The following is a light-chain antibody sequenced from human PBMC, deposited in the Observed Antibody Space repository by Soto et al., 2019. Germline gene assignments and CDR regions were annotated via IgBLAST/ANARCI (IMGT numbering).Light chain of an antibody. J-gene: IGKJ1*01. CDR3: LQDYNYPRT. V-gene: IGKV1-6*01. CDR1: QGIRND. Sequence: AIQMTQSPSSLSASVGDRVTITCRASQGIRNDLNWYQQKPGKAPKLLIYAASSLQSGVPSRFSGSGSAKDFTLTISSLQPEDFATYYCLQDYNYPRTFGQGTKVEIK. CDR2: AAS.